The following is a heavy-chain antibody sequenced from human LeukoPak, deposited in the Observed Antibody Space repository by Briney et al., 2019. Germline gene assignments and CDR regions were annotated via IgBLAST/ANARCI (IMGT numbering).Heavy chain of an antibody. CDR2: ISGSGGST. D-gene: IGHD2-2*01. Sequence: PGGSLRLSCAASGFTFSSYAMSWVRQAPGKGLEWVSAISGSGGSTYYADSVKGRFTISRDNSKNTPYLQMNSLRAEDTAVYYCAKDVYQLPARHNWFDPWGQGTLVTVSS. CDR3: AKDVYQLPARHNWFDP. J-gene: IGHJ5*02. V-gene: IGHV3-23*01. CDR1: GFTFSSYA.